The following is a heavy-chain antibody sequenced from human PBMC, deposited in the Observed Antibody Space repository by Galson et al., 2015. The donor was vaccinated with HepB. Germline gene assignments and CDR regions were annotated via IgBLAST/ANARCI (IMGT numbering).Heavy chain of an antibody. J-gene: IGHJ6*02. CDR3: ARRWGRFFGPYYGMDV. CDR2: MNPNSGNT. Sequence: SVKVSCKASGYTFTSYDINWVRQATGQGLEWMGWMNPNSGNTGYAQKFQGRVTMTRNTSISTAYMELSSLRSEDTAVYYCARRWGRFFGPYYGMDVWGQGTLVTVSS. CDR1: GYTFTSYD. V-gene: IGHV1-8*01. D-gene: IGHD3-3*01.